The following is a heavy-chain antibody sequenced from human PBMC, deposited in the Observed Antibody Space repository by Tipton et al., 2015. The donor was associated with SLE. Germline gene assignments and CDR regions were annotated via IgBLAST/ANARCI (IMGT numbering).Heavy chain of an antibody. J-gene: IGHJ6*03. CDR3: ARAAPIFGGVNLGYYMDV. CDR1: GSSISSYY. CDR2: IYHTGST. V-gene: IGHV4-59*08. D-gene: IGHD3-3*01. Sequence: TLSLTCSVSGSSISSYYWSWIRQPPGKGLEWIGYIYHTGSTNYNPSLKSRVTISVDMAKNQFSLKLMSVTAADMAVYYCARAAPIFGGVNLGYYMDVWGKGTTVTISS.